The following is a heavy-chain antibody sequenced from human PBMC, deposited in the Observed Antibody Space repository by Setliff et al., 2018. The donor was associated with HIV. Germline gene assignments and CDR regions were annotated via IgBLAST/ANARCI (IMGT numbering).Heavy chain of an antibody. D-gene: IGHD3-10*01. CDR1: GTSFNIYA. J-gene: IGHJ4*02. CDR3: ARYYYARRDGYNSYFDY. Sequence: SVKVSCKASGTSFNIYAISWVRQAPGQGLEWMGGIIPMFGTTDYAQKFQGRITITTDESTTTAYMELSSLRSDDTAVYYCARYYYARRDGYNSYFDYWGQGTLVTVSS. V-gene: IGHV1-69*05. CDR2: IIPMFGTT.